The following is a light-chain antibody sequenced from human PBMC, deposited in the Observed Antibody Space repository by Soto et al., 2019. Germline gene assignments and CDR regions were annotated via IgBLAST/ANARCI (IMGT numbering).Light chain of an antibody. CDR3: QHYGSSPYT. CDR2: GAS. Sequence: EIVLTQSPGTLSLSPGERATLSCRASQSISSTYLAWYQQKPGQAPRLLIYGASSRASGIPDRFSGSGSGTDFTLTISILAPEDFAVYYCQHYGSSPYTFGQGTKLEIK. CDR1: QSISSTY. V-gene: IGKV3-20*01. J-gene: IGKJ2*01.